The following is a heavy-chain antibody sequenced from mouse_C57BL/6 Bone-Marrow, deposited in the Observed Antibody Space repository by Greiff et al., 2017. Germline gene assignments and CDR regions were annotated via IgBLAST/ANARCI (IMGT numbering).Heavy chain of an antibody. D-gene: IGHD2-3*01. CDR3: ARDGSWFAY. J-gene: IGHJ3*01. CDR1: GFSLTSYG. Sequence: VKLQESGPGLVQPSQSLSITCTVSGFSLTSYGVHWVRQSPGKGLEWLGVIWSGGSTDYNAAFISRLSISKDNAKSQVFFKMISLQADDTAIYYCARDGSWFAYWGQGTLVTVSA. V-gene: IGHV2-2*01. CDR2: IWSGGST.